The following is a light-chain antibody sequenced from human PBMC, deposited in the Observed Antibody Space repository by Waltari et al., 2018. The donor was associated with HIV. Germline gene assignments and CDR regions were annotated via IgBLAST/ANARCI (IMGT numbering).Light chain of an antibody. V-gene: IGKV3D-15*03. Sequence: EIVMTQSPATLSVSPGESAPLSCRASQSVSSHLAWYQQKPGQAPRLLIYDASIRATGTPARIRGSGSGTDFTLTVSILQSEDFAIYYCQQYHDWYTFGQGTKL. CDR2: DAS. J-gene: IGKJ2*01. CDR1: QSVSSH. CDR3: QQYHDWYT.